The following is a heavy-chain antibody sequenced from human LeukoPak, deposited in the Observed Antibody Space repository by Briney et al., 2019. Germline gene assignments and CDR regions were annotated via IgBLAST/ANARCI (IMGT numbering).Heavy chain of an antibody. CDR1: GGSFSGYY. V-gene: IGHV4-34*01. D-gene: IGHD5-12*01. CDR3: ARLYSGYDSPSYYFDY. J-gene: IGHJ4*02. CDR2: INHSGST. Sequence: KPSETLSLTCAVYGGSFSGYYWSWIRQPPGKGLEWIGEINHSGSTNYNPSLKSRVTISVDTSKSQFSLKLSSVTAADTAVYYCARLYSGYDSPSYYFDYWGQGTLVTVSS.